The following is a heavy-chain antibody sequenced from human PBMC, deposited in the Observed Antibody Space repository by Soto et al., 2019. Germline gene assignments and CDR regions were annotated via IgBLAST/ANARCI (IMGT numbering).Heavy chain of an antibody. CDR3: AKLVRYCSGGSCPDAFDI. Sequence: QVQLVESGGGVVQPGRSLRLSCAASGFTFSSYGMLWVRQAPGKGLEWVAVISYDGSNKYYADSVKGRFTISRDNSKNTLYLQMNSLRAEDTAVYYCAKLVRYCSGGSCPDAFDIWGQGTMVTVSS. J-gene: IGHJ3*02. CDR1: GFTFSSYG. CDR2: ISYDGSNK. D-gene: IGHD2-15*01. V-gene: IGHV3-30*18.